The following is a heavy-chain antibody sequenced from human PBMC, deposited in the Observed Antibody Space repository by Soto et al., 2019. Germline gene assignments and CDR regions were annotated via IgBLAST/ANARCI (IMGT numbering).Heavy chain of an antibody. CDR2: IYYSGST. J-gene: IGHJ6*02. V-gene: IGHV4-31*03. CDR1: GGSISSGGYY. Sequence: SETLSLSCTVSGGSISSGGYYWSWIRQHPGKGLEWIGYIYYSGSTYYNPSLKSRVTISVDTSKNQFSLKLSSVTAADTAVYYCARELRFGEDYYGMDVWGQGTTVT. D-gene: IGHD3-10*01. CDR3: ARELRFGEDYYGMDV.